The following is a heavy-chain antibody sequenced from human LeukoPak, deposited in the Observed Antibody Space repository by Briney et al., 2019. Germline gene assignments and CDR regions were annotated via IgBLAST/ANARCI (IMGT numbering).Heavy chain of an antibody. V-gene: IGHV1-69*04. CDR1: GYTFTSYG. Sequence: GASVKVSRKASGYTFTSYGISWVRQAPGQGLEWMGRIIPILGIANYAQKFQGRVTITADKSTSTAYMELSSLRSEDTAVYYCARDLSSSWYRYFDYWGQGTLVTVPS. D-gene: IGHD6-13*01. CDR3: ARDLSSSWYRYFDY. J-gene: IGHJ4*02. CDR2: IIPILGIA.